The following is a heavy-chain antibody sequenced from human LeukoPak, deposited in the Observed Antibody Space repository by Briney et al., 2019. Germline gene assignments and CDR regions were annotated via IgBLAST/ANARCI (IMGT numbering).Heavy chain of an antibody. V-gene: IGHV3-33*01. D-gene: IGHD5-18*01. CDR3: ARDPSTRMVRLDH. J-gene: IGHJ4*02. CDR2: MRQDGDNI. CDR1: GFTLSSYD. Sequence: GGSLRLSCTVSGFTLSSYDMHWVRQAPGKGLEWVAVMRQDGDNIYYSDSVKGRFTITRDTSKKTLYLQLTSLRAEDTAVYYCARDPSTRMVRLDHWGQGTLVTVSS.